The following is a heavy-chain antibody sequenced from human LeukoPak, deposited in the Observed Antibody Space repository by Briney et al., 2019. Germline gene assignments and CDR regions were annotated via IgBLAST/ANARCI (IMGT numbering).Heavy chain of an antibody. J-gene: IGHJ4*02. D-gene: IGHD3-9*01. V-gene: IGHV4-59*01. CDR1: GGSISSYY. CDR3: ARSVRYFDWFISLDY. CDR2: IYYSGST. Sequence: SETLSLTCTVSGGSISSYYWSWIRQPPGKGLEWIGYIYYSGSTYYNPSLKSRVTISVDTSKNQFSLKLSSVTAADTAVYYCARSVRYFDWFISLDYWGQGTLVTVSS.